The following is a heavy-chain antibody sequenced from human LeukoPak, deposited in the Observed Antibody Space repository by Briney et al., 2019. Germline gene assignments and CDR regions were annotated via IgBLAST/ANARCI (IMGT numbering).Heavy chain of an antibody. D-gene: IGHD6-19*01. J-gene: IGHJ4*02. CDR3: AAGRDIAVAGPGGYFDY. CDR1: GFTFSSYG. Sequence: GGSLRLSCAASGFTFSSYGMHWVRQAPGKGLEWVAVISYDGSNKYYADSVKGRFTISRDNSKNTLYLQMNSLRAEDTAVYYCAAGRDIAVAGPGGYFDYWGQGTLVTVSS. V-gene: IGHV3-30*03. CDR2: ISYDGSNK.